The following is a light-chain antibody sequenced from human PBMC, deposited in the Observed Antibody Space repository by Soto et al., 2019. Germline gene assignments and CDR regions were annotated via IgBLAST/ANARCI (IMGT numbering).Light chain of an antibody. J-gene: IGLJ1*01. CDR2: DVS. CDR3: SSYTSSSIS. CDR1: SSDVGGYNY. V-gene: IGLV2-14*01. Sequence: QSALTQPASVSGSPGQSITISCTGTSSDVGGYNYVSWYQQHPGKAPKLMIYDVSNRPSGVSNRFSGSKSGNTASLTISGLQAKDEADYYCSSYTSSSISFGTGTKVTVL.